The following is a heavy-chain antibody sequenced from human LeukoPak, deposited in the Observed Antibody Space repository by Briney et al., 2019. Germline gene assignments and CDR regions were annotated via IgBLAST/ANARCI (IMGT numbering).Heavy chain of an antibody. V-gene: IGHV3-30*02. CDR2: IRYDGSNK. CDR1: GFTFSSYG. Sequence: GGSLRLSCAASGFTFSSYGMHWVRQAPGKGLEWVAFIRYDGSNKYYADSVKGRFTISRDNSKNTLYLQMNSLRAEDTAVYYCAKAAPGGDFWSGYYPGRALGHWGQGTLVTVSS. CDR3: AKAAPGGDFWSGYYPGRALGH. D-gene: IGHD3-3*01. J-gene: IGHJ4*02.